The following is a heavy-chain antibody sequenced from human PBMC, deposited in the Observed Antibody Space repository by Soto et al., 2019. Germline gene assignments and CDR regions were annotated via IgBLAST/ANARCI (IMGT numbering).Heavy chain of an antibody. CDR3: ARGRSSGWYWNWFDP. V-gene: IGHV4-34*01. CDR1: GGSFSGYY. J-gene: IGHJ5*02. CDR2: INHSGST. Sequence: SETLSLTCAVYGGSFSGYYWSWVRQPPGKGLEWIEEINHSGSTNYNPSLKSRVTISVDTSKNQFSLKLSSVTAADTAVYYCARGRSSGWYWNWFDPWGQGTLVTVSS. D-gene: IGHD6-19*01.